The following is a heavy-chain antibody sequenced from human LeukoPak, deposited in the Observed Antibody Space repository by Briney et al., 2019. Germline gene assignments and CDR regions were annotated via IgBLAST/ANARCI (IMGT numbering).Heavy chain of an antibody. D-gene: IGHD5-12*01. CDR2: IYPGDSDT. J-gene: IGHJ4*02. V-gene: IGHV5-51*01. CDR3: ARLPGIVATIERYFDY. CDR1: GYSFTNYW. Sequence: GESLKISCQASGYSFTNYWIGWVRQMPGKGLEWMGIIYPGDSDTRYSPSFQGQVTISADKSISTAYLQWSSLKASDTAMYYCARLPGIVATIERYFDYWGQGTLVTVSS.